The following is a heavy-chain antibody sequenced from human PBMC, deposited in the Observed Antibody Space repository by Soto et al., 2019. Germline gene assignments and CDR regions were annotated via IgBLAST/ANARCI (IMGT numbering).Heavy chain of an antibody. V-gene: IGHV3-33*01. J-gene: IGHJ3*02. CDR1: GFTFSSYG. CDR3: ARERRSSSGWYGLGAFDI. D-gene: IGHD6-19*01. Sequence: QVQLVESGGGVVQPGRSLRLSCAASGFTFSSYGMHWVRQAPGKGLEWVAGIWYDGSNKYYADSVKGRFTISRDNSKNTLYLQMNSLRAEDTAVYYCARERRSSSGWYGLGAFDIWGQGTMVTVSS. CDR2: IWYDGSNK.